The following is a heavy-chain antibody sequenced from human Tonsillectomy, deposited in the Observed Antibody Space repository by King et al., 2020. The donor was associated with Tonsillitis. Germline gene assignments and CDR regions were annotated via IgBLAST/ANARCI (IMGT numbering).Heavy chain of an antibody. Sequence: VQLVESGGGLVQPGGSLRLSCAASGFTFSGYAMSWVRQAPGKGLQWVSMIYSGVSTTYYRDSVKGRFTISRDDAKNTLFLQMNSLRTEDTALYYCAKGTGGRVGWAEHWGQGTLVTVSS. CDR1: GFTFSGYA. D-gene: IGHD5-24*01. J-gene: IGHJ4*02. V-gene: IGHV3-23*03. CDR2: IYSGVSTT. CDR3: AKGTGGRVGWAEH.